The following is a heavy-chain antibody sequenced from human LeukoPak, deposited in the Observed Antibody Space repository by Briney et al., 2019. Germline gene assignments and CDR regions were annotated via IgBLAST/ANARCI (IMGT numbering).Heavy chain of an antibody. J-gene: IGHJ4*02. V-gene: IGHV3-23*01. CDR2: ISGSGGST. CDR1: GFTFSTYD. Sequence: GGSLRLSCAASGFTFSTYDMSWVRQAPGKGLEWVSAISGSGGSTFYADSVKGRFTISRDNSKNTLYLQMNSLRAEDTAVYYCASRAIVVANARGQGTLVTVSS. D-gene: IGHD3-22*01. CDR3: ASRAIVVANA.